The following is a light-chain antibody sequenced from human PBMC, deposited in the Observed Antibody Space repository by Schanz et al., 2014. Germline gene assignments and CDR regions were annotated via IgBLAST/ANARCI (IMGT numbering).Light chain of an antibody. CDR3: QQSYDPPYT. CDR1: QNIRSY. V-gene: IGKV1-39*01. CDR2: AAS. Sequence: DIQMTQSPSSLSASVGDRVTITCRASQNIRSYLNWYQQKPGKAPKVLIYAASNLQSGVPSRFSGSGSGTDFTLTISSLQPEDFATYYCQQSYDPPYTFGQGTKLEIK. J-gene: IGKJ2*01.